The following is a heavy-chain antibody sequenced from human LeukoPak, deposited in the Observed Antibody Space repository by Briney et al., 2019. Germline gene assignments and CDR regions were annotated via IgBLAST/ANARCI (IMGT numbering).Heavy chain of an antibody. D-gene: IGHD3-22*01. CDR1: GFTFSSYA. CDR2: ISYDGSNK. V-gene: IGHV3-30-3*01. CDR3: ARDGYYYDSDAFDI. Sequence: GGSLRPSCAASGFTFSSYAMHWVRQAPGKGLEWVAVISYDGSNKYYADSVKGRFTISRDNSKNTLYLQMNSLRAEDTAVYYCARDGYYYDSDAFDIWGQGTMVTVSS. J-gene: IGHJ3*02.